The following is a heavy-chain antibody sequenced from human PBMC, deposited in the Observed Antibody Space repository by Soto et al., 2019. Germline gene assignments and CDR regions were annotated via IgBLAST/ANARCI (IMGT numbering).Heavy chain of an antibody. D-gene: IGHD6-13*01. J-gene: IGHJ4*02. V-gene: IGHV1-69*13. CDR1: GGTFSSYA. CDR3: ARGTTDSSSWYLQSWPPFDY. CDR2: IIPIFGTA. Sequence: SVKVSCKASGGTFSSYAISWVRQAPGQGLEWMGGIIPIFGTANYAQKFQGRVTITADESTSTAYMELRSLRSDDTAVYYCARGTTDSSSWYLQSWPPFDYWGQGTLVTVSS.